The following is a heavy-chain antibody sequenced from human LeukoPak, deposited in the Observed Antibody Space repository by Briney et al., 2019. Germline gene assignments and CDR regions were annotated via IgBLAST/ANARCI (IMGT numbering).Heavy chain of an antibody. J-gene: IGHJ6*03. V-gene: IGHV3-30*18. CDR3: AKLGKAENHYGSGRFSYYYYMDV. CDR2: ISYDGSNK. Sequence: GGSLRLSCAASGFTFSSYGMHWVRQAPGKGLEWVAVISYDGSNKYYADSVKGRFTISRDNSKNTLYLQMNSLRAEDTAVYYCAKLGKAENHYGSGRFSYYYYMDVWGKGTTVTISS. D-gene: IGHD3-10*01. CDR1: GFTFSSYG.